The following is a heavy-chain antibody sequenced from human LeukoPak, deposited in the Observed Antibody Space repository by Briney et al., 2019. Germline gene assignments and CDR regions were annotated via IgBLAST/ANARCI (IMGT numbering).Heavy chain of an antibody. D-gene: IGHD3-10*01. J-gene: IGHJ4*02. CDR2: ISTYNGDT. V-gene: IGHV1-18*01. CDR3: ARDGTSGSGSYYYFDY. Sequence: ASVKVSCKASGYTFTRDGISWVRQAPGQGLEWMGWISTYNGDTNYAQEFQGRVTMATDTSTRTVYMELRSLRSDDTAVYYCARDGTSGSGSYYYFDYWGQGTLITVSS. CDR1: GYTFTRDG.